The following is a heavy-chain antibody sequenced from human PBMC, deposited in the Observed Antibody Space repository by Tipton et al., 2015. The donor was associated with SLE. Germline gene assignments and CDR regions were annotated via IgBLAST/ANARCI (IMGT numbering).Heavy chain of an antibody. J-gene: IGHJ6*02. D-gene: IGHD3-22*01. CDR3: ARGGLTMIKTLYGMDV. CDR1: GFTFSSYA. V-gene: IGHV3-30*04. Sequence: SLRLSCAASGFTFSSYAMHWVRQAPGKGLEWVAVISYDGSNKYYVDSVKGRFTISRDNSKNTLYLQMNSLRAEDTAVYYCARGGLTMIKTLYGMDVWGQGTTVTVSS. CDR2: ISYDGSNK.